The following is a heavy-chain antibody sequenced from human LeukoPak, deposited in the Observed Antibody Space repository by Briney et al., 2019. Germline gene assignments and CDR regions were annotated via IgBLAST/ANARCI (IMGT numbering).Heavy chain of an antibody. J-gene: IGHJ4*02. Sequence: GGSLRLSCAASGFTFSDYYMSWIRQAPGKGLERVSYISSSGSTIYYADSVKGRFTIYRDNAKNSLYLQMNSLRAEDTAVYYCARDVKTRYCSSTSCYVPFDYWGQGTLVTVSS. V-gene: IGHV3-11*04. CDR1: GFTFSDYY. CDR3: ARDVKTRYCSSTSCYVPFDY. D-gene: IGHD2-2*01. CDR2: ISSSGSTI.